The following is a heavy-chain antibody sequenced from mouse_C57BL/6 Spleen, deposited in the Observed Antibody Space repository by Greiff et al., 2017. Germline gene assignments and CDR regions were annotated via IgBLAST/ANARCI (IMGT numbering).Heavy chain of an antibody. CDR2: IDPSDSYT. D-gene: IGHD2-5*01. CDR1: GYTFPSYW. Sequence: QVQLQQPGAELVMPGASVKLSCKASGYTFPSYWMHWVKQRPGQGLEWIGEIDPSDSYTNYNQKFKGKSTLTVDKSSSTAYMQLSSLTSEDSAVDYCALAYYSTFAYWGQGTLVTVSA. J-gene: IGHJ3*01. V-gene: IGHV1-69*01. CDR3: ALAYYSTFAY.